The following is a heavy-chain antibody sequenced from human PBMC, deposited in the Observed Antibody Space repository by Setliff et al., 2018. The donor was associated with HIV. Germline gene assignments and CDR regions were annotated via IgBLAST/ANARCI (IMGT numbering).Heavy chain of an antibody. CDR1: GGSITTGSYY. CDR2: IYASDSSGST. V-gene: IGHV4-61*09. J-gene: IGHJ4*02. Sequence: KTSETLSLTCTVSGGSITTGSYYWSWIRQPAGQGLEWIGHIYASDSSGSTNYNPSLRSRVTISLDTSKNQFSLKLSSVAAADTAVYYCARDDRCSGGCCYPYWGQGALVTVSS. CDR3: ARDDRCSGGCCYPY. D-gene: IGHD2-15*01.